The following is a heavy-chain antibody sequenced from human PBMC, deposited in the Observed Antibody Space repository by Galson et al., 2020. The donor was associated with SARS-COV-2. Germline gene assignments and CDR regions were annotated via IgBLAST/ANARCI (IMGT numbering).Heavy chain of an antibody. CDR2: IYCDDDK. V-gene: IGHV2-5*02. Sequence: SGPTLANPTQTLTLTCTFSGFSLSTSGVGVGWIRQPPGKALEWLALIYCDDDKRYSPSLKSRLTITKDTSKNQVVLTMTNMYPVDTATYYCAHRSITMVRGSFDPWGQGTLVTVSS. CDR1: GFSLSTSGVG. CDR3: AHRSITMVRGSFDP. D-gene: IGHD3-10*01. J-gene: IGHJ5*02.